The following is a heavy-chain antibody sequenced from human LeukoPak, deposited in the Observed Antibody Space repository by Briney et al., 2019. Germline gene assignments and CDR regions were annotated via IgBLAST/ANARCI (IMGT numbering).Heavy chain of an antibody. CDR3: AREDIVVVPAAHP. J-gene: IGHJ5*02. D-gene: IGHD2-2*01. CDR1: GFTFSSYA. Sequence: GGSLRLSCAASGFTFSSYAMHWVRQAPGKGLEWVAVISYDGSNKYYADSVKGRFTISRDNSKNTLYLQMNSLRAEDTAVYCCAREDIVVVPAAHPWGQGTLVTVSS. CDR2: ISYDGSNK. V-gene: IGHV3-30*04.